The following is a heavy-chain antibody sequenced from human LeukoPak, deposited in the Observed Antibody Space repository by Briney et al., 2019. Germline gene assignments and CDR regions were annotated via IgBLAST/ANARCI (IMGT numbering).Heavy chain of an antibody. V-gene: IGHV3-15*01. CDR3: STYAYSSGSCDN. CDR2: ILSNNEGATA. J-gene: IGHJ4*02. D-gene: IGHD3-10*01. Sequence: TGGSLRLSCAASGLSFSFAWMSWARQAPGGGLEWVGRILSNNEGATADYAAPVKGRFTISRDDSRNTVFLQMSSLEIEDTAVYYCSTYAYSSGSCDNWGQGTLVTVSS. CDR1: GLSFSFAW.